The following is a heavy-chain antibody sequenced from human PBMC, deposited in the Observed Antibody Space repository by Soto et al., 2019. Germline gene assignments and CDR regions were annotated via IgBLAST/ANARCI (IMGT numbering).Heavy chain of an antibody. CDR2: IYYSGST. D-gene: IGHD3-3*01. Sequence: SETLSLTCTVSGGSISSYYWSWIRQPPGKGLEWIGYIYYSGSTNYNPSLKSRVTISVDTSKNQFSLKLSSVTAADTAVYYCARSEGFWSGYFDYWGQGTLVTVSS. J-gene: IGHJ4*02. V-gene: IGHV4-59*01. CDR3: ARSEGFWSGYFDY. CDR1: GGSISSYY.